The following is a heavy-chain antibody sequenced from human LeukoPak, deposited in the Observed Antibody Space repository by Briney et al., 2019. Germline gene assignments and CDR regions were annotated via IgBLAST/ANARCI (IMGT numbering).Heavy chain of an antibody. V-gene: IGHV1-18*01. CDR3: ALSNYYDSSGYPFWYYYYMDV. CDR2: ISAYNGNT. D-gene: IGHD3-22*01. CDR1: GGTFSSYA. Sequence: ASVKVSCKASGGTFSSYAISWVRQAPGQGLEWMGWISAYNGNTNYAQKLQGRVTMTRDTSISTAYMELSRLRSDDTVVYYCALSNYYDSSGYPFWYYYYMDVWGKGTTVTISS. J-gene: IGHJ6*03.